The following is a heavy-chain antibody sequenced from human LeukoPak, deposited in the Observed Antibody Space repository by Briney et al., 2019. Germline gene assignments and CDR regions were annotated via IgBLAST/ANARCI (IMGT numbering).Heavy chain of an antibody. CDR3: ARDEGYGDGAFDI. Sequence: SETLSLTCAVSGYSISSGYYWGWIRQPPGKGLEWIGSIYHGGSTYYNPSLKSRVTISVDTSKNQFSLKLSSVTAADTAVCYCARDEGYGDGAFDIWGQGTMVTVSS. V-gene: IGHV4-38-2*02. CDR1: GYSISSGYY. D-gene: IGHD4-17*01. CDR2: IYHGGST. J-gene: IGHJ3*02.